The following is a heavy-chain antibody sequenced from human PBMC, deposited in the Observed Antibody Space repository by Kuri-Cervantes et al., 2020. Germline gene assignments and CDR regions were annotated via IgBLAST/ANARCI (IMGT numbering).Heavy chain of an antibody. J-gene: IGHJ4*02. V-gene: IGHV3-11*01. CDR3: ARDEGYYYDSSGRTDDY. CDR2: ISSSGSTI. D-gene: IGHD3-22*01. Sequence: GESLKISCAASGFTFSDYYMSWIRQAPGKGLEWVSYISSSGSTIYYADSVKGRFTISRDNAKNSLYLQMNSLRAEDTAVYYCARDEGYYYDSSGRTDDYWGQGTLVTVSS. CDR1: GFTFSDYY.